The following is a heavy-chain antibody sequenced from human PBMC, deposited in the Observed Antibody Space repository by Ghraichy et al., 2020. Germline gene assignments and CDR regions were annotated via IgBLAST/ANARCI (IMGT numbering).Heavy chain of an antibody. CDR3: ARVRDSWYFDL. Sequence: SQTLSLTCGVSGYSLSNGYYWGWIRQPPGKGLEWIGSIYHSGSPYYSPSLKSRVTMSVDTSKNQFSLKLTSVTAADTAVYSCARVRDSWYFDLWGRGTLVTVSS. CDR1: GYSLSNGYY. V-gene: IGHV4-38-2*01. D-gene: IGHD3/OR15-3a*01. CDR2: IYHSGSP. J-gene: IGHJ2*01.